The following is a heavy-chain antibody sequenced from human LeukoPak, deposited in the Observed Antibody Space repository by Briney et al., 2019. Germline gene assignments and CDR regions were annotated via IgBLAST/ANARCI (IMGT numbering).Heavy chain of an antibody. CDR2: ISSSGSTI. Sequence: GGSLRLFCAASGFTFSDYYMSWIRQAPGKGLEWVSYISSSGSTIYYADSVKGRFTISRDNAKNSLYLQMNSLRAEDTAVYYGARDGERWLQFAAFDIWGQGTMVTVSS. V-gene: IGHV3-11*01. D-gene: IGHD5-24*01. CDR3: ARDGERWLQFAAFDI. CDR1: GFTFSDYY. J-gene: IGHJ3*02.